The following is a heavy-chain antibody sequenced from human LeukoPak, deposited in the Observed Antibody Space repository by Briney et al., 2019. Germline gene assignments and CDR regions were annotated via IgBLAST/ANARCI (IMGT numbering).Heavy chain of an antibody. CDR2: IYSGGST. CDR3: ARASGGSYVAAFDI. J-gene: IGHJ3*02. D-gene: IGHD1-26*01. Sequence: PGGSLRLSCAASGFTFSSYAMSWVRQAPGKGLEWVSVIYSGGSTYYADSVKGRFTISRDNSKNTLYLQMDSLRAEDTAVYYCARASGGSYVAAFDIWGQGTMVTVSS. CDR1: GFTFSSYA. V-gene: IGHV3-53*01.